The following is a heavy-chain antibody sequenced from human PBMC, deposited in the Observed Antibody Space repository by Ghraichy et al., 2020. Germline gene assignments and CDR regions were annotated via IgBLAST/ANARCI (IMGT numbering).Heavy chain of an antibody. Sequence: SQTLSLTCTVSGGSISSYYWSWIRQPAGKGLEWIRRIYTSGSTNYNPSLKSRVTMSVDTSKNQFSLKLSSVTAADTAVYYCARGTRVEGYYYYMDVWGKGTTVTVSS. CDR1: GGSISSYY. D-gene: IGHD4-11*01. CDR2: IYTSGST. V-gene: IGHV4-4*07. CDR3: ARGTRVEGYYYYMDV. J-gene: IGHJ6*03.